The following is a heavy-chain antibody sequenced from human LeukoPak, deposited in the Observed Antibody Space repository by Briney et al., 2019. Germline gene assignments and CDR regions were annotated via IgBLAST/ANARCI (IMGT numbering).Heavy chain of an antibody. CDR1: GFTFSSSW. CDR3: ARAGNYYFEY. Sequence: PGGSLRLSCAASGFTFSSSWIHWVRQAPGKGLVWVSRMNGDGSTIDYADSVKSRFTISRDNAKNTLYLQMNSLRAEDTAVYYCARAGNYYFEYWGQGTLVTVSS. V-gene: IGHV3-74*01. J-gene: IGHJ4*02. D-gene: IGHD1-1*01. CDR2: MNGDGSTI.